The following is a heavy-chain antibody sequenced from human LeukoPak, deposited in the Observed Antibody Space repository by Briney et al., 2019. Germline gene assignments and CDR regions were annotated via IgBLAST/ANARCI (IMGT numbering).Heavy chain of an antibody. V-gene: IGHV3-30-3*01. J-gene: IGHJ4*02. CDR1: GFTFSDYA. D-gene: IGHD6-25*01. CDR2: ISYDGSKT. Sequence: PGGSLRLSCAASGFTFSDYAMHGVRQAPGRGLEWVAVISYDGSKTYYADSVKRRFTISRDNSKNTLYLHINSQRAEDSAVYYCARAIKSGHLWGQGALVTVSS. CDR3: ARAIKSGHL.